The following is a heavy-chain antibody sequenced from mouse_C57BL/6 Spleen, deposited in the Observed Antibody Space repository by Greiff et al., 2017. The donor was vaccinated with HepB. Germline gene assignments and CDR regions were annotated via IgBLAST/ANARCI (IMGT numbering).Heavy chain of an antibody. V-gene: IGHV3-6*01. CDR2: ISYDGSN. CDR1: GYSITSGYY. J-gene: IGHJ4*01. Sequence: EVQLLESGPGLVKPSQSLSLTCSVTGYSITSGYYWNWIRQFPGNKLEWMGYISYDGSNNYNPSLKNRISITRDTSKNQFFLKLNSVTTEDTATYYCAREGRDYAMDYWGQGTSVTVSS. CDR3: AREGRDYAMDY.